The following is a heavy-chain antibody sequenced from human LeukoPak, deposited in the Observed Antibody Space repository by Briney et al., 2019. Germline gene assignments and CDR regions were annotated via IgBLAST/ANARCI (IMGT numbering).Heavy chain of an antibody. CDR1: GFSFSSYE. J-gene: IGHJ4*02. D-gene: IGHD5-24*01. Sequence: GGTLRLSCAASGFSFSSYEMNWVRQAPGKGLEWVSYISSSGSTIYYADSVKGRFTISRDNAKNSLYLQMNSLRAEDTAVYYCAVATIKDYFDYWGQGTLVTVSS. CDR3: AVATIKDYFDY. CDR2: ISSSGSTI. V-gene: IGHV3-48*03.